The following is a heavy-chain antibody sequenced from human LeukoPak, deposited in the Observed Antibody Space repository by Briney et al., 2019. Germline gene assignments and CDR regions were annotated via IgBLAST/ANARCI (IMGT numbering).Heavy chain of an antibody. CDR3: VSQEVVPH. J-gene: IGHJ4*02. CDR1: GFTFSNYW. CDR2: VKEDGTTK. D-gene: IGHD2-15*01. Sequence: GGSLRLSCAASGFTFSNYWMSWVRQAPGKGLEWVANVKEDGTTKQYVDSVKGRFTISRDNAKNSLYLQMDSLRAEDTAVYYCVSQEVVPHWGQGTLVSVSS. V-gene: IGHV3-7*01.